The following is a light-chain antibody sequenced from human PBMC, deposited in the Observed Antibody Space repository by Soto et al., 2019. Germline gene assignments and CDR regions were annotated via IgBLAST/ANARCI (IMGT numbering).Light chain of an antibody. CDR3: QQYNSSWT. CDR2: KAS. CDR1: QSISSW. Sequence: DIQMTQSPSTLSASVGDRVTITCRASQSISSWLAWYQQKPGKAPKLLIYKASSLESGVPSRFSGSGSGTEFTLTSSSLQPDDFAPYYCQQYNSSWTLGQGTKVEIK. J-gene: IGKJ1*01. V-gene: IGKV1-5*03.